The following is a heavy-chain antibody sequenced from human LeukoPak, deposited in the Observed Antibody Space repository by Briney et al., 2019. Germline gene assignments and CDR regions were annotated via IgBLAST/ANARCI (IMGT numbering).Heavy chain of an antibody. CDR1: GFTFSNY. CDR3: ARSRYIVVPWDY. D-gene: IGHD2-2*01. V-gene: IGHV3-7*01. J-gene: IGHJ4*02. Sequence: GGSLRLSCAASGFTFSNYMSWVRQAPGKGLEWVAHIKQDGSEYYVDSVKGRFTISRDNAKNSLYLQMNSLRAEDTAVYYCARSRYIVVPWDYWGQGTLVTVSS. CDR2: IKQDGSE.